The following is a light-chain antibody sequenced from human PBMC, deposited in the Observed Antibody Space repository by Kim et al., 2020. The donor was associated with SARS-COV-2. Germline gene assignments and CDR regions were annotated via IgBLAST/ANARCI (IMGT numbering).Light chain of an antibody. V-gene: IGLV3-1*01. Sequence: VSPGQTATITCSGSGLGDKFAFWYQQKPGQSPVLVIYQDTRRPSGIPERFSGSNSGNTATLTISGTQAMDAADYYCQAWDSSAGVFGGGTKLTVL. CDR2: QDT. J-gene: IGLJ3*02. CDR3: QAWDSSAGV. CDR1: GLGDKF.